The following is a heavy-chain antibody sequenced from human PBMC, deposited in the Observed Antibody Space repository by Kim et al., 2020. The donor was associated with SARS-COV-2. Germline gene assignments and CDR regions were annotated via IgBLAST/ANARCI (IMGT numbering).Heavy chain of an antibody. Sequence: SLKSRVTISVDTSKNQFSLKLSSVTAADTAVYYCARGLYYDILTGYYLDYWGQGTLVTVSS. CDR3: ARGLYYDILTGYYLDY. J-gene: IGHJ4*02. V-gene: IGHV4-34*01. D-gene: IGHD3-9*01.